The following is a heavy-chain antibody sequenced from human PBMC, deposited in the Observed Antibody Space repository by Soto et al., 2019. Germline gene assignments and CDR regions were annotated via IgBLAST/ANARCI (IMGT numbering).Heavy chain of an antibody. J-gene: IGHJ6*03. Sequence: EVQLVESGGGLVQPWGSLRLSCAASGFTFSSYDMHWVRQATGNGLEWVSAIGTAGDTYYPGSVTGRFTISRENAKNSFYLQMNSLRAGDTAVYYCARVVADQYYYYRDVWGKWTTVNVSS. CDR3: ARVVADQYYYYRDV. D-gene: IGHD6-13*01. CDR1: GFTFSSYD. CDR2: IGTAGDT. V-gene: IGHV3-13*01.